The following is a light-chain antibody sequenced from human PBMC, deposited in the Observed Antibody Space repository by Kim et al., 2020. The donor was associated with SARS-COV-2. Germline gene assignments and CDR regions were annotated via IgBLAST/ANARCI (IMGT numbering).Light chain of an antibody. CDR1: QSISSY. V-gene: IGKV1-39*01. CDR3: QESSNTPPT. J-gene: IGKJ2*01. CDR2: DAS. Sequence: SASVGDRVTITCRASQSISSYLNWYQQKPGKAPNLLIYDASTLQSGAPSRFSGGGSGTEFTLTISSLQPEDFATYYCQESSNTPPTFGQGTKLEIK.